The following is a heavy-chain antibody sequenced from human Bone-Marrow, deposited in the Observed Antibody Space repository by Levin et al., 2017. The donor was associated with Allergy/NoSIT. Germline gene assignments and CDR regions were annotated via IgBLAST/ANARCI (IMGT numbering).Heavy chain of an antibody. Sequence: PGGSLRLSCAASGFPFSSYALHWVRQAPGKGLEWVAVISYDGISKYYADSVKGRFTISRDNSKNTLFLQMNSLRPEDTALYYCVSGYPFDDSWGQGTPVTVSS. CDR1: GFPFSSYA. CDR3: VSGYPFDDS. CDR2: ISYDGISK. D-gene: IGHD6-25*01. V-gene: IGHV3-30*04. J-gene: IGHJ4*02.